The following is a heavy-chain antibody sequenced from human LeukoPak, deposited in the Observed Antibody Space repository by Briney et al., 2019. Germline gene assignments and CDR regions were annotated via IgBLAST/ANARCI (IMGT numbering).Heavy chain of an antibody. V-gene: IGHV3-7*01. J-gene: IGHJ4*02. D-gene: IGHD4-17*01. CDR3: AREAVTRNYFDY. CDR2: IKQDGSEK. CDR1: GFTFTNYY. Sequence: GGSLRLSCAASGFTFTNYYMTWVRQAPGKGLEWVANIKQDGSEKYYVDPVKGRFTISRDNAKNSLYLQMNSLRADDTAVYYCAREAVTRNYFDYWGQGTLVTVSS.